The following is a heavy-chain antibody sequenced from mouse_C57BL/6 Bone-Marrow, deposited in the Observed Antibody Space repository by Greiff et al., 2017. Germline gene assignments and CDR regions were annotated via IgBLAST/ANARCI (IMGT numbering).Heavy chain of an antibody. CDR1: GYTFTSYW. CDR2: IDPSDSYT. CDR3: ARDITTVVAPFDY. J-gene: IGHJ2*01. Sequence: VQLQQPGAELVRPGTSVKLSCKASGYTFTSYWMHWVKQRPGQGLEWIGVIDPSDSYTNYNQKFKGKATLTVDTSSNTAYMQLSSLKSEDSAVYYCARDITTVVAPFDYWGQGTTLTVSS. V-gene: IGHV1-59*01. D-gene: IGHD1-1*01.